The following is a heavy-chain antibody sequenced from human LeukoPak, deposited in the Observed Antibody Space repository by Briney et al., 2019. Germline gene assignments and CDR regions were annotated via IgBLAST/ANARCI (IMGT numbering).Heavy chain of an antibody. CDR3: ARVFGRQTIDY. J-gene: IGHJ4*02. Sequence: ASVKVSCKASGYTFTSYDINWVRQATGQGLEWMGWMNPNSGNTGYAQKFQGRVTMTRDTSTRTVYMELSSLRSEDTAVYYCARVFGRQTIDYWGQGTLVTASS. D-gene: IGHD1/OR15-1a*01. CDR1: GYTFTSYD. CDR2: MNPNSGNT. V-gene: IGHV1-8*01.